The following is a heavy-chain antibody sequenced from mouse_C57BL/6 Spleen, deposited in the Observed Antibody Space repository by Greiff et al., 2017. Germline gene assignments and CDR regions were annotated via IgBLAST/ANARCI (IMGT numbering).Heavy chain of an antibody. CDR2: IYPGDGDT. CDR3: ARKGYYSTPDHNWYFDV. V-gene: IGHV1-80*01. D-gene: IGHD2-5*01. J-gene: IGHJ1*03. Sequence: VQLQESGAELVKPGASVKISCKASGYAFSSYWMNWVKQRPGKGLEWIGQIYPGDGDTNYNGKFKGKATLTADKSSSTAYMQLSSLTYEDSAVYFCARKGYYSTPDHNWYFDVGGTGTTVTVSS. CDR1: GYAFSSYW.